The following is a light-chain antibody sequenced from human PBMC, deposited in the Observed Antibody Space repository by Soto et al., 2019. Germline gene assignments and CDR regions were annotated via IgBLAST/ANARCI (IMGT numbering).Light chain of an antibody. V-gene: IGLV2-11*01. CDR3: CSYVTTLES. Sequence: QSALTQPRSVSGSPGQSLTISCTGTSSNVDDYRYVSWYQQFPGKAPKLVIYGVNQRPSGVPNRFSGSNSDNTASLTISGLQAEDDADYYCCSYVTTLESFGTGTKVTV. CDR1: SSNVDDYRY. CDR2: GVN. J-gene: IGLJ1*01.